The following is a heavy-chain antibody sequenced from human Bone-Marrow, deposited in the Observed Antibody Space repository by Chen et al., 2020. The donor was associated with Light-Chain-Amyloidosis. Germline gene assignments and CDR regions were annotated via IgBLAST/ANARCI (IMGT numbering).Heavy chain of an antibody. CDR3: ARRRDGYNFDY. V-gene: IGHV5-51*01. CDR2: IYPDDSDA. Sequence: EVQLEQSGPEVKKPGESLKISCKGSGYTFPNYWIGWVRQMPGKGLEWMGVIYPDDSDARYSPSFEGQVTISADKSITTAYLQWRSLKASDTAMYYCARRRDGYNFDYLCQGTLVTVSS. CDR1: GYTFPNYW. D-gene: IGHD5-12*01. J-gene: IGHJ4*02.